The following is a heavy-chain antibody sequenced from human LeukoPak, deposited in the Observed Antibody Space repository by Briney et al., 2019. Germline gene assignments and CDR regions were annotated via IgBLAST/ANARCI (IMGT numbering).Heavy chain of an antibody. CDR3: ARSNYYTVDV. CDR1: GFTSSDYY. CDR2: ISSSGGTT. V-gene: IGHV3-11*01. Sequence: GGSLRLSCAASGFTSSDYYMTWIRQPPGKGPEWISYISSSGGTTTYVDSVKRRFTISRDNAKNSLYLQMNSPRADDTAVYYCARSNYYTVDVWGQGTAVTVSS. J-gene: IGHJ6*02.